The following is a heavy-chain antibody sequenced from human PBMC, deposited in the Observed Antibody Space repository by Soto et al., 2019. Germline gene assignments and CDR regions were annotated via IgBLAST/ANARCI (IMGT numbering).Heavy chain of an antibody. V-gene: IGHV3-30*03. J-gene: IGHJ6*02. D-gene: IGHD1-1*01. CDR1: GWVFMSYC. CDR3: ARDRVVQLESLFYYYGMDV. Sequence: AGSLRVSCSASGWVFMSYCMQWGRQAQVNWLEWVAVISYDGSNKYYADSVKGRFTISRDNSKNTLYLQMNSLRAEDTAVYYCARDRVVQLESLFYYYGMDVWGPGTTVTGSS. CDR2: ISYDGSNK.